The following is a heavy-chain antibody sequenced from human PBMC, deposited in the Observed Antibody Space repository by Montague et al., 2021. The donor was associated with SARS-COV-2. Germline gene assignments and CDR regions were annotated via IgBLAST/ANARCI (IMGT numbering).Heavy chain of an antibody. CDR3: SRGSRQWLVRTPHYYYFDY. J-gene: IGHJ4*02. Sequence: KKHSGSTNYNPSLKSRVTISVDTSKNQFSLKLSSVTAADTSVYYCSRGSRQWLVRTPHYYYFDYWGKGTMGTVSA. CDR2: KKHSGST. V-gene: IGHV4-34*01. D-gene: IGHD6-19*01.